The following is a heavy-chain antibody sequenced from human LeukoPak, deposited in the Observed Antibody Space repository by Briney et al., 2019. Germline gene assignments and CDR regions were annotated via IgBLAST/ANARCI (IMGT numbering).Heavy chain of an antibody. CDR3: ARSSGSPFDAFDI. V-gene: IGHV4-39*07. D-gene: IGHD6-25*01. CDR2: IYYSGST. CDR1: GGSISSSSYY. Sequence: KSSETLSLTCTVSGGSISSSSYYWGWIRQPPGKGLEWIGSIYYSGSTYYNPSLKSRVTISVDTSKNQFSLKLSSVTAADTAAYYCARSSGSPFDAFDIWGQGTMVTVSS. J-gene: IGHJ3*02.